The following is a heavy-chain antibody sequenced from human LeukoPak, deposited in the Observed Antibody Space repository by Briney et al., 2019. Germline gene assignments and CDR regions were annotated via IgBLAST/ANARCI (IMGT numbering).Heavy chain of an antibody. CDR3: ARNFDY. CDR2: THTSGST. V-gene: IGHV4-61*02. J-gene: IGHJ4*02. CDR1: GGSISSGSYY. Sequence: SETLSLTCTVSGGSISSGSYYWSWTRQPAGKGLEWIGRTHTSGSTNYNPSLKSRVTISVDTSKNQFSLKLSSVTAADTAVYYCARNFDYWGQGTLVNVSS.